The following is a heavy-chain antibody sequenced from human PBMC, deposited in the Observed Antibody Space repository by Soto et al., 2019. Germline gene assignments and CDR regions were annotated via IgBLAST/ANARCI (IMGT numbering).Heavy chain of an antibody. Sequence: PWETLSLTGAVYGGSFSGYYWSWIRQPPGKGLEWIGEIYHSGSTNYNPSLKSRVTISVDKSKNQFSLKLSSVTAADTAVCYCARDLFESVPYPHCSSSSWYEIYDYWGQGTLVTVSS. CDR1: GGSFSGYY. D-gene: IGHD6-13*01. V-gene: IGHV4-34*01. CDR3: ARDLFESVPYPHCSSSSWYEIYDY. J-gene: IGHJ4*02. CDR2: IYHSGST.